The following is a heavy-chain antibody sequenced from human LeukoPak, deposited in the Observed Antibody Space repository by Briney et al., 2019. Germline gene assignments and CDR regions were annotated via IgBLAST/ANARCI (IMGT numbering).Heavy chain of an antibody. CDR1: GGSISSYY. V-gene: IGHV4-4*07. CDR2: INTGGIS. J-gene: IGHJ6*02. D-gene: IGHD4/OR15-4a*01. CDR3: ARGTANHAMDV. Sequence: SETLSLTCTVSGGSISSYYWSWIRQPAGKGLEWIGRINTGGISNYNPSLKGRVTMSVDTSKSQLSLKLTSLTAADTAMYYCARGTANHAMDVWGRGTTVTVSS.